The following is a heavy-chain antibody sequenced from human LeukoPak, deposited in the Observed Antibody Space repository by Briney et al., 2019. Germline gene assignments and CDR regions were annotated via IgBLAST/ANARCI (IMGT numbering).Heavy chain of an antibody. V-gene: IGHV1-2*02. CDR2: INPNSGGT. J-gene: IGHJ4*02. CDR1: GYTFTGYY. CDR3: ARALYDFWSGYYAPFDY. Sequence: GASVKVSCKASGYTFTGYYMHWVRQAPGQGLEWMGWINPNSGGTNYAQKFQGRVTITRNTSISTAYMELSSLRSEDTAVYYCARALYDFWSGYYAPFDYWGQGTLVTVSS. D-gene: IGHD3-3*01.